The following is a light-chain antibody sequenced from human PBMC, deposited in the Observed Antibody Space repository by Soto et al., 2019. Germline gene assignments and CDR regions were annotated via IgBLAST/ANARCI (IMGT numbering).Light chain of an antibody. CDR3: QHRDNWSYI. J-gene: IGKJ2*01. CDR2: DAS. CDR1: ESVRHY. V-gene: IGKV3-11*01. Sequence: IVWTHAPATLSLSAGERAALSCRASESVRHYVAWYQQKPAQAPRLLIYDASNRATGIPARFSGSGSGTDYTLTISSLEAEDFAVYYCQHRDNWSYIFGQGTKVDIK.